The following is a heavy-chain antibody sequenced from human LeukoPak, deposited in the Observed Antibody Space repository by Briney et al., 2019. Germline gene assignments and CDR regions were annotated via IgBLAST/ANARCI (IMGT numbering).Heavy chain of an antibody. J-gene: IGHJ4*02. Sequence: SETLSLTCTVAGGSISRSSYDWGWIRQPPGKGLEWIGSIYYSGSTYYNPSLKSRVTISVDTSKNQFSLKLSSVTAADTAVYYCARAYSSSWYYFDYWGQGTLVTVSS. D-gene: IGHD6-13*01. CDR1: GGSISRSSYD. V-gene: IGHV4-39*01. CDR3: ARAYSSSWYYFDY. CDR2: IYYSGST.